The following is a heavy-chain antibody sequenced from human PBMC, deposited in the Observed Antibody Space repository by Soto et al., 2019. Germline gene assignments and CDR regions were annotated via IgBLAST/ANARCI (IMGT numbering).Heavy chain of an antibody. D-gene: IGHD5-12*01. CDR2: IYYSGST. CDR1: GGSISSYY. V-gene: IGHV4-59*01. CDR3: ARNLLYSGYGIYFDY. J-gene: IGHJ4*02. Sequence: KPSETLSLTCTVSGGSISSYYWSWIRQPPGKGLEWIGYIYYSGSTNYNPSLKSRVTISVDTSKNQFSLKLSSVTAADTAVYYCARNLLYSGYGIYFDYWGQGALVTVSS.